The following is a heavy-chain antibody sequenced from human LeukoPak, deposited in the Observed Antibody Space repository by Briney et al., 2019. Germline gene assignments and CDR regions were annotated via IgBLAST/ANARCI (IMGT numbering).Heavy chain of an antibody. CDR1: GFTFSNYW. J-gene: IGHJ4*02. Sequence: RSGGSLRLSCAASGFTFSNYWMTWVRQAPGKGLEWVANIKQDGSATYYMDSVKGRFTISRDNAKNSLFLQMYSLRAEDTAVYYCARAMQWELLPVHGYNYWGQGTLVTVSS. CDR2: IKQDGSAT. V-gene: IGHV3-7*01. D-gene: IGHD1-26*01. CDR3: ARAMQWELLPVHGYNY.